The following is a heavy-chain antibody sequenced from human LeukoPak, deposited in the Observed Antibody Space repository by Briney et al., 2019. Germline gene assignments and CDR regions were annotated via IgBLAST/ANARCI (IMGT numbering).Heavy chain of an antibody. J-gene: IGHJ4*02. V-gene: IGHV3-23*01. CDR1: GFTFSSCA. CDR2: ISGSGGST. Sequence: GGSLRLSCAASGFTFSSCAMSWVRQDPGKGLEWVSAISGSGGSTYYADSVKGRFTISRDNSKNTLYLQMNSLRAEDTAVYYCAKAPAYDFWSGYYDYWGQGTLVTVTS. CDR3: AKAPAYDFWSGYYDY. D-gene: IGHD3-3*01.